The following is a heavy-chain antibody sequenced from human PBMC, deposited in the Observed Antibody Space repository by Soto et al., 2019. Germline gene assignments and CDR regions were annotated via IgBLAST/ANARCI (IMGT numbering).Heavy chain of an antibody. V-gene: IGHV4-59*01. Sequence: SETLSLTCTVSGGSMISYYWTWLRQSPVRGLEWIGYISYSGSTYYNPSLKSRVTISADTSKNQFSLRMNSMIAADTAVYYCARADPDASVGYWGQGTLVTISS. CDR3: ARADPDASVGY. CDR1: GGSMISYY. D-gene: IGHD2-15*01. J-gene: IGHJ4*02. CDR2: ISYSGST.